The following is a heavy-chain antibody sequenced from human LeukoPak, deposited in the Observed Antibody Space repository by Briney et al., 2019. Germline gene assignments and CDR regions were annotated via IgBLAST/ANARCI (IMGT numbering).Heavy chain of an antibody. V-gene: IGHV1-18*01. CDR2: ISAYNGNT. CDR1: GYTFTSYG. Sequence: ASVKVSCKASGYTFTSYGISWVRQAPGQGLEWMGWISAYNGNTNYAQKLQGRVTMTTDTSTSTAYMELRSLRSEDTAVYYCARALLGYSSSWYLYYFDYWGQGTLVTVSS. D-gene: IGHD6-13*01. J-gene: IGHJ4*02. CDR3: ARALLGYSSSWYLYYFDY.